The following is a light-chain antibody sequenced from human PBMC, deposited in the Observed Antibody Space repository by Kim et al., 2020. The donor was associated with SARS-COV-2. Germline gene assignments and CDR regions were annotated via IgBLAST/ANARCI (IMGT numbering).Light chain of an antibody. J-gene: IGLJ3*02. V-gene: IGLV6-57*04. CDR2: EDT. CDR3: QSYDGNTFWV. CDR1: SGSIASSY. Sequence: NFMLTQPHSVSESPGKTVTISCTRTSGSIASSYVQWYRQRPGSAPTTLIYEDTLRLSGVPDRFSASIDSSSNSASLAISGLKTEDEADYYCQSYDGNTFWVFGGGTRLTVL.